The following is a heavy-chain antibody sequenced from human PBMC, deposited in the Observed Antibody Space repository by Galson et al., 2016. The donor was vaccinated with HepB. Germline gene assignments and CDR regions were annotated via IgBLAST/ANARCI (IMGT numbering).Heavy chain of an antibody. CDR2: LNPGDGNT. V-gene: IGHV1-3*01. Sequence: SVKVSCKASGYSFTNYAMHWVRQAPGQRLEWMGWLNPGDGNTKYSQKLQGRVTITRDTFASTAYMELSSLRSEDTAVYYCAREYYYDTFDYWGQGTLVTVSS. CDR1: GYSFTNYA. J-gene: IGHJ4*02. D-gene: IGHD3-22*01. CDR3: AREYYYDTFDY.